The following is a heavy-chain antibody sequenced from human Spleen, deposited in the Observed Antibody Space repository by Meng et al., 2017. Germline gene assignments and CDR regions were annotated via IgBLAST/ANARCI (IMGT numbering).Heavy chain of an antibody. CDR2: ISPYSGNT. J-gene: IGHJ3*01. Sequence: ASVKVSCKASGYTFTGYYMHWVRQAPGQGLEWMGWISPYSGNTNSARKFQGRVTMTTDTSTTTADMELRSLRSDDTAVYYCARDPYYDYIWWSYRQGDSIDFWGQGTMVTVSS. D-gene: IGHD3-16*02. V-gene: IGHV1-18*04. CDR3: ARDPYYDYIWWSYRQGDSIDF. CDR1: GYTFTGYY.